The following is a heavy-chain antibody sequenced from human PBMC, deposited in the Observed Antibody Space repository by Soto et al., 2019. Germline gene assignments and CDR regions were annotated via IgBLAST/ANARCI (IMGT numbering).Heavy chain of an antibody. CDR2: IGKSGRSV. V-gene: IGHV3-48*03. CDR3: ARIRRTFDLYGLDV. J-gene: IGHJ6*02. Sequence: EVQLVESGGGLVQPGGSLRLSCVASGFTFSSYEMTWVRQAPGKGLEWVSDIGKSGRSVYNADSVKGRFTISRDDARNTVLRQMNSLRVEDTAVYYCARIRRTFDLYGLDVGGQGTTVTVSS. CDR1: GFTFSSYE.